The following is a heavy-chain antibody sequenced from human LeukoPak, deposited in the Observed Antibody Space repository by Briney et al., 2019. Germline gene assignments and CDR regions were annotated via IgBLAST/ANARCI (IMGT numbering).Heavy chain of an antibody. CDR3: ARVWHSGSYNPYNWFDP. V-gene: IGHV4-30-2*01. Sequence: SETLSLTCTVSGGSISSGGYYWSWIRQPPGKGLEWIGYIYHSGSTYYNPSLKSRVTISVDRSKNQFSLKLSSVTAADTAVYYCARVWHSGSYNPYNWFDPWGQGTLVTVSS. J-gene: IGHJ5*02. D-gene: IGHD1-26*01. CDR2: IYHSGST. CDR1: GGSISSGGYY.